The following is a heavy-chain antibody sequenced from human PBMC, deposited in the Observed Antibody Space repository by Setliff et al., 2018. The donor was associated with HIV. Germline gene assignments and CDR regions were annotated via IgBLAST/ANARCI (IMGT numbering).Heavy chain of an antibody. CDR3: ARDPYCSGDGCFRYYQH. CDR1: GGSISTYH. D-gene: IGHD2-15*01. J-gene: IGHJ1*01. Sequence: SETLSLTCSVSGGSISTYHGSWIRQPPGKGLEWIAYIYKSGSTYYNPSLKSRVTISVETSKNQVSLKLTSVTAADTAVYFCARDPYCSGDGCFRYYQHWGRGTLVTVSS. V-gene: IGHV4-59*12. CDR2: IYKSGST.